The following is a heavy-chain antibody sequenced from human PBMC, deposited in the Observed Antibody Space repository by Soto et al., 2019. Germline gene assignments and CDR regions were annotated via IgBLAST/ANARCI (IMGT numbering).Heavy chain of an antibody. CDR2: TSYDGTDK. CDR1: GFTFSTHG. V-gene: IGHV3-30*18. D-gene: IGHD2-15*01. CDR3: AKDLSGARWYYDALDV. Sequence: GGSLRLSCEVSGFTFSTHGMHWVRQAPGKGLEWVAGTSYDGTDKYYARSVQGRFTISRENSMKTLYLQMNSLRTEDTAVYYCAKDLSGARWYYDALDVWGQGTTVTVSS. J-gene: IGHJ6*02.